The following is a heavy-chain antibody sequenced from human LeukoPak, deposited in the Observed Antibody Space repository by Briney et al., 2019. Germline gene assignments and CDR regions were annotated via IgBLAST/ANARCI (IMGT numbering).Heavy chain of an antibody. D-gene: IGHD4-17*01. CDR3: ARGLDGDYSFSGY. J-gene: IGHJ4*02. CDR1: GYTFTSYA. V-gene: IGHV1-69*04. Sequence: GASVKVSCKASGYTFTSYAISWVRQAPGQGLEWMGRIIPILGIANYAQKFQGRVTITADKSTSTAYMELSSLRSEDTAVYYCARGLDGDYSFSGYWGQGTLVTVSS. CDR2: IIPILGIA.